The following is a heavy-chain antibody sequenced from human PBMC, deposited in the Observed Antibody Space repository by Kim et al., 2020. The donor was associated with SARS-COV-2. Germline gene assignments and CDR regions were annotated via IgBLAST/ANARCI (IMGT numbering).Heavy chain of an antibody. CDR1: GFTFTSYA. D-gene: IGHD3-16*01. CDR2: LTTGGSS. J-gene: IGHJ1*01. V-gene: IGHV3-23*01. Sequence: GGSLRLSCAASGFTFTSYAMSWVRQAPGKGLEWVSTLTTGGSSFYADSVKGRFTISRDNSKNTLYLQMNSLRADDTAVYYCAKDPRGEPGNFQHWGQGTLVTVSS. CDR3: AKDPRGEPGNFQH.